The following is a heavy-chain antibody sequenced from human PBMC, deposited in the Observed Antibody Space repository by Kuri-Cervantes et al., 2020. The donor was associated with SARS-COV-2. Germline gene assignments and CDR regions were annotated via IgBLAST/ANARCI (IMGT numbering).Heavy chain of an antibody. CDR3: ARGGRASRFVFEY. CDR2: ISSSSSYI. V-gene: IGHV3-21*01. D-gene: IGHD3-16*01. CDR1: GFTFSSYS. Sequence: GESLKISCAASGFTFSSYSMNWVRQAPGKGLEWVSSISSSSSYIYYADSVKGRFTISRDNAKNSLYLQMNSLRAEDTAVYYCARGGRASRFVFEYWGQGTLVTVSS. J-gene: IGHJ4*02.